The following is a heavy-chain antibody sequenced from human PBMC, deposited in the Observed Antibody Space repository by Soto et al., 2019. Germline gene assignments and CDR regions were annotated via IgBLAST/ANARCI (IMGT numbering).Heavy chain of an antibody. CDR1: GFTFDDYA. J-gene: IGHJ4*02. CDR2: ISWNSGSI. V-gene: IGHV3-9*01. D-gene: IGHD6-19*01. Sequence: EVQLVESGGGLVQPGRSLRLSCAASGFTFDDYAMHWVRQAPGKGLEWVSGISWNSGSIGYADSVKGRFTISRDNAKNSLYLQMNSLRAEDTALYYCAKGLRQWLVRYYFDYWGQGTLVTVSS. CDR3: AKGLRQWLVRYYFDY.